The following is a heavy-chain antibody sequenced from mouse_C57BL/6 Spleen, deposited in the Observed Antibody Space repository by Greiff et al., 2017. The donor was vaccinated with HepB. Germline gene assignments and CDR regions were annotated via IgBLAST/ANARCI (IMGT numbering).Heavy chain of an antibody. CDR2: INPNNGGT. Sequence: EVQLQQSGPELVKPGASVKISCKASGYTFTDYYMNLVKQSHGKSLEWIGDINPNNGGTSYNQKFKGKATLTVDKSSSTAYMELRSLTSEDSAVYYCAGYGSSYFSYWYFDVWGTGTTVTVSS. CDR3: AGYGSSYFSYWYFDV. V-gene: IGHV1-26*01. CDR1: GYTFTDYY. D-gene: IGHD1-1*01. J-gene: IGHJ1*03.